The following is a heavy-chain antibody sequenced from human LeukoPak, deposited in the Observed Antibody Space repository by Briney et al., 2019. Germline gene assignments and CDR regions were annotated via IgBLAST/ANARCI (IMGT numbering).Heavy chain of an antibody. D-gene: IGHD2-15*01. CDR2: INYSGST. Sequence: PSETLSINCTVSGGSISSYYWSWIRQPPGKGLEWIGYINYSGSTNYNPSLKSRVTISVDTSKNQFSLKLSSVTAADTAVYYCARQLDVVAATLDNWFDPWGQGTLVTVSS. V-gene: IGHV4-59*08. J-gene: IGHJ5*02. CDR3: ARQLDVVAATLDNWFDP. CDR1: GGSISSYY.